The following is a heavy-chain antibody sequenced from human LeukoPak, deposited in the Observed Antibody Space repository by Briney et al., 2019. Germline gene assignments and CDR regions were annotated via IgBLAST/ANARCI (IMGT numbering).Heavy chain of an antibody. CDR3: AKGLTRDGYNSDYFDY. Sequence: GGSLRLSCAASGFTFSSYGMHWVRQAPGKGLEWVAVISYDGSNKYYADSVNGRFTISRDNSKNTLYLQMNSLRAEDTAVYYCAKGLTRDGYNSDYFDYWGQGTLVTVSS. V-gene: IGHV3-30*18. J-gene: IGHJ4*02. CDR2: ISYDGSNK. CDR1: GFTFSSYG. D-gene: IGHD5-24*01.